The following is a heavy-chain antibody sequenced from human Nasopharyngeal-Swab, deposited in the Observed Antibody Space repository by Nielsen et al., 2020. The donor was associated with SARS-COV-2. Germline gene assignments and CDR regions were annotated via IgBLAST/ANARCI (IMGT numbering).Heavy chain of an antibody. J-gene: IGHJ4*02. D-gene: IGHD1-26*01. Sequence: GESLKISCAVSGLTVSSTYMNWVRQAPGKGLEWVSSISSSSSYIYYADSVKGRFTISRDNAKNSLYLQMNSLRAEDTAVYYCARDRGSDDPIDYWGRGTLVTVSS. CDR2: ISSSSSYI. CDR3: ARDRGSDDPIDY. CDR1: GLTVSSTY. V-gene: IGHV3-21*01.